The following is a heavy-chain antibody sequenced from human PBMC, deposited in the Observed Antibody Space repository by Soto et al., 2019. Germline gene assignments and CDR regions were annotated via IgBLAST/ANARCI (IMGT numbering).Heavy chain of an antibody. CDR1: GCSISSYY. J-gene: IGHJ4*02. Sequence: SEILSLTCTVSGCSISSYYWSWIRQPPGKGLEWIGYIYYSGSTNYNPSLKSRVTISVDTSKNQFSLKLSSVTAADTAVYYCARHYLPAPFDYWGQGTLVTVPQ. CDR3: ARHYLPAPFDY. D-gene: IGHD3-16*02. CDR2: IYYSGST. V-gene: IGHV4-59*08.